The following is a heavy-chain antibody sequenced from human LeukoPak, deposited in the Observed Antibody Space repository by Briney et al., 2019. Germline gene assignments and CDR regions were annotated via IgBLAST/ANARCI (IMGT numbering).Heavy chain of an antibody. Sequence: SETLSLTCTVSGGSISGHYWSWLRQPPGKGLEWIGYFYYTGSTNYNPSLKSRVTISVDTSKTQFYLKLSSVTAADTAVYYCARHGPSVSLDYWGQGTQVTVSS. CDR3: ARHGPSVSLDY. CDR2: FYYTGST. J-gene: IGHJ4*02. V-gene: IGHV4-59*08. D-gene: IGHD2-8*01. CDR1: GGSISGHY.